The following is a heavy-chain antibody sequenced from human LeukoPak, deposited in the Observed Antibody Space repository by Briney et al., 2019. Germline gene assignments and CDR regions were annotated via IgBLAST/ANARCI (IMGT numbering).Heavy chain of an antibody. Sequence: SETLSLTCTVSGGSISSSFYYWGWLRQPPGKGLEWIGSTYCSGTTYYKPSLKSRVSVSVDTSKNQLSLNLTSVTAADTALYYCARHGYYYYTSGYFGYWGQGILVTVSS. D-gene: IGHD3-22*01. CDR3: ARHGYYYYTSGYFGY. J-gene: IGHJ4*02. CDR2: TYCSGTT. CDR1: GGSISSSFYY. V-gene: IGHV4-39*01.